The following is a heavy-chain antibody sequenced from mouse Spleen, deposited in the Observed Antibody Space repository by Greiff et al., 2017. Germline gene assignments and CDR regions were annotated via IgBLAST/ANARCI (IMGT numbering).Heavy chain of an antibody. CDR2: INPSTGGT. Sequence: EVQLQQSGPELVKPGASVKISCKASGYSFTGYYMNWVKQSPEKSLEWIGEINPSTGGTTYNQKFKAKATLTVDKSSSTAYMQLKSLTSEDSAVYYCARGEGDYWGQGTSVTVSS. V-gene: IGHV1-42*01. J-gene: IGHJ4*01. CDR3: ARGEGDY. CDR1: GYSFTGYY.